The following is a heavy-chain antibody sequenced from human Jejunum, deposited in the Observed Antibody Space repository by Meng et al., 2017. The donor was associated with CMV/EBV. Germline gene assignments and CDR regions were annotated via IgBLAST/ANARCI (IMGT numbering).Heavy chain of an antibody. D-gene: IGHD4-11*01. CDR1: TLSRYG. Sequence: TLSRYGMHWVRQATGKGMEWVAFIRHDGSTKYYGGSVEGRFTISRDNSKNTLYLQMDSLRGEDTAVYYCAKDKIPVSPYYYGMDVWGQGTTVTVSS. CDR3: AKDKIPVSPYYYGMDV. V-gene: IGHV3-30*02. J-gene: IGHJ6*02. CDR2: IRHDGSTK.